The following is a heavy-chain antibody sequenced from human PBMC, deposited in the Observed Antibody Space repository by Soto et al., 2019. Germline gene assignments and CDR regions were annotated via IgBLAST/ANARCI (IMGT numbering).Heavy chain of an antibody. Sequence: QLQLQESGPGLVKPSETLSLTCTVSGGSISSSTYYWGWIRQPPGKGLEWIGSIYYSGSTYYNPSLKSRVTISVDTSKNQFSLKLTSVTAADTAVYYCARHRRYGDYPYYYYYMDVWGKGTTVTVSS. V-gene: IGHV4-39*01. CDR2: IYYSGST. J-gene: IGHJ6*03. CDR3: ARHRRYGDYPYYYYYMDV. CDR1: GGSISSSTYY. D-gene: IGHD4-17*01.